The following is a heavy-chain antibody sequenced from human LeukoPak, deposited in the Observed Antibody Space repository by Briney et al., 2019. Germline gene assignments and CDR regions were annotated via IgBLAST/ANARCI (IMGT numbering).Heavy chain of an antibody. CDR3: AKDPYGTRYFDY. V-gene: IGHV3-23*01. Sequence: PGGSLRLSCTASGFTFSTHVMSWVRQAPGKGLEWVSAISGDGGSTFFADSVKGRFTVSRDNSKNMVYLQMNSLRVEDTAVYYCAKDPYGTRYFDYWGQGTLVTVSS. D-gene: IGHD2-2*01. CDR2: ISGDGGST. CDR1: GFTFSTHV. J-gene: IGHJ4*02.